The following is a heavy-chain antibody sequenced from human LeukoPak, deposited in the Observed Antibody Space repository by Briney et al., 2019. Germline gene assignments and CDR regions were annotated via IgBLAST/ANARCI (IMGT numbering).Heavy chain of an antibody. D-gene: IGHD3-22*01. CDR1: GFTFSRYS. CDR3: ARTDSKYYYDSSGYYYPDAFDI. V-gene: IGHV3-21*01. Sequence: PGGSLRLSCAASGFTFSRYSMNWVRQAPGKWLEWVSSITTGDTYIYYADSVKGRFTISRDNAKNSLYLQMNSLRAEDTAVYYCARTDSKYYYDSSGYYYPDAFDIWGQGTMVTVSS. CDR2: ITTGDTYI. J-gene: IGHJ3*02.